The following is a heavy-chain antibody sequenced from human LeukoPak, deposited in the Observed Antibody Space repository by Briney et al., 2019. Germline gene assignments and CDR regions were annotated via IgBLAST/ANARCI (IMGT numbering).Heavy chain of an antibody. Sequence: PAGGSLRLSCAASGFTFSSYTMNRVRQPPGKGLEWVSNIGTSSTTIYYADSVKGRFTISRDNAKNSLYLQMNSLRADDTAVYYCARFAAGGSYYYYMDVWGKGTTVTVSS. CDR1: GFTFSSYT. V-gene: IGHV3-48*01. D-gene: IGHD6-25*01. CDR2: IGTSSTTI. J-gene: IGHJ6*03. CDR3: ARFAAGGSYYYYMDV.